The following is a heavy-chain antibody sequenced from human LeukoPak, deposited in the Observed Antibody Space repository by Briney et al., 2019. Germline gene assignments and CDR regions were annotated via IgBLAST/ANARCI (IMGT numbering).Heavy chain of an antibody. J-gene: IGHJ6*02. Sequence: GGSLRLSCAASGFTFSSYGMHWVRQAPGKGLEWVAVIWYDGSNKYYADSVKGRFTISRDNSKNTLYLQMNSLRAEDTAVYYCARSRPRYYYYGMDVWGQGTTITVSS. V-gene: IGHV3-33*08. CDR2: IWYDGSNK. CDR3: ARSRPRYYYYGMDV. CDR1: GFTFSSYG. D-gene: IGHD6-25*01.